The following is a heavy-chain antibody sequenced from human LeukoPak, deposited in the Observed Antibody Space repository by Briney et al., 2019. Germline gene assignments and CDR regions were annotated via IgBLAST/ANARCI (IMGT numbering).Heavy chain of an antibody. CDR2: FDPEDGET. J-gene: IGHJ6*02. Sequence: ASVKVTSKVSGYTLTELSMHWVRQAPGKGLEWMGGFDPEDGETIYAQKFQGRVTKTEDTSTDTAYMELSSLRSEDTAVYYCATGLEGSSWYGEDVWGQGTTVTVSS. CDR3: ATGLEGSSWYGEDV. V-gene: IGHV1-24*01. D-gene: IGHD6-13*01. CDR1: GYTLTELS.